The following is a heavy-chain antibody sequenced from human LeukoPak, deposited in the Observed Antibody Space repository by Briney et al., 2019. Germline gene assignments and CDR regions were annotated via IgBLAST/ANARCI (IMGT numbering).Heavy chain of an antibody. V-gene: IGHV4-34*01. CDR1: GGSFSGYY. Sequence: SETLSLTCAVYGGSFSGYYWSWIRQPPGKGLEWIGEINHSGSTNYNPSLKSRVTISVDTSKNQFSLKLSSVTAADTAVYYCARRSHYYGSGSYFFTHAFDIWGQGTMVTVSS. D-gene: IGHD3-10*01. CDR2: INHSGST. CDR3: ARRSHYYGSGSYFFTHAFDI. J-gene: IGHJ3*02.